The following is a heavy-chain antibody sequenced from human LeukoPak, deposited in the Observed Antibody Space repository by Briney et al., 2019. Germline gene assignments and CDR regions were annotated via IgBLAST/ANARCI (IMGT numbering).Heavy chain of an antibody. J-gene: IGHJ5*02. D-gene: IGHD5-24*01. CDR2: INPNSGGT. CDR3: ARDPTATINNWFDP. Sequence: ASVKVSCKASGYTFTGYYMHWVRQAPGQGLEWMGWINPNSGGTNYAQKFQGRVTMTRDTSISTAYMELSRLRSDDTAVYYCARDPTATINNWFDPWGQGTLVTVSS. V-gene: IGHV1-2*02. CDR1: GYTFTGYY.